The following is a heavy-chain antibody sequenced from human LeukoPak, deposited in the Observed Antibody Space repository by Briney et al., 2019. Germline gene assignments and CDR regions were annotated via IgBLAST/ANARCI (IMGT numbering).Heavy chain of an antibody. Sequence: ASVKVSCKASGYTFTSYDINWVRQATGQGLEWMGWMNPYSGNTGYAQKFQGRVTMTRNTSISTAYMELSSLRSEDTAVYYCARGRGSIFGVVIISYYYYGMDVWGQGTTVTVSS. CDR3: ARGRGSIFGVVIISYYYYGMDV. CDR1: GYTFTSYD. D-gene: IGHD3-3*02. V-gene: IGHV1-8*01. J-gene: IGHJ6*02. CDR2: MNPYSGNT.